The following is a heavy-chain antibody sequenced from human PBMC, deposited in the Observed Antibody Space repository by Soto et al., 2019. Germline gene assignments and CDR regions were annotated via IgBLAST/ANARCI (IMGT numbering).Heavy chain of an antibody. CDR2: ITATDAGT. Sequence: EVQLLESGGGLVHPGESLRLSCAASGFILRNYAMSWVRQPPGKGLEWVSTITATDAGTVCADSVKGRFTISRDNSNNTLYLQMNSLRVEDTAVYYGAKDAPGGGWLSGSWGQGARVTVSS. CDR3: AKDAPGGGWLSGS. J-gene: IGHJ5*02. D-gene: IGHD2-21*01. CDR1: GFILRNYA. V-gene: IGHV3-23*01.